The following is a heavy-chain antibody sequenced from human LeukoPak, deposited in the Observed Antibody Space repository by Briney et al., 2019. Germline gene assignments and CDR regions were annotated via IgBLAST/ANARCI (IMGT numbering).Heavy chain of an antibody. CDR1: GGSISSYF. D-gene: IGHD2-2*01. Sequence: SETLSLTCTVSGGSISSYFWSWIRQPPGKGLEWIGYIYYSGSTNYNPSLKSRVTISVDTSKNQFSLTLSSVAAADTAVYYCARQYCSSTNCYYSDYWGQGTLVTVSS. CDR2: IYYSGST. J-gene: IGHJ4*02. V-gene: IGHV4-59*01. CDR3: ARQYCSSTNCYYSDY.